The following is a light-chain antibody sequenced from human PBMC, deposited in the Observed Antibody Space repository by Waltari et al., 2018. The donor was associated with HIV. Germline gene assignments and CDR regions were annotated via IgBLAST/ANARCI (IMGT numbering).Light chain of an antibody. CDR1: QSVSSY. CDR2: DAS. CDR3: QQRSNWPPA. V-gene: IGKV3-11*01. J-gene: IGKJ4*01. Sequence: EIVLTQSPATLSLSPGERATISCRASQSVSSYLAWYQQKPGKAPRLLIYDASKRATGIPARFSGSGSGTDFSLTINSLEPEDFAVYYCQQRSNWPPAFGGGTKVEIK.